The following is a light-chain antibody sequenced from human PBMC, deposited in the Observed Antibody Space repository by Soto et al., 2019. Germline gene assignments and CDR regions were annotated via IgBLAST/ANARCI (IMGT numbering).Light chain of an antibody. CDR2: AAS. J-gene: IGKJ1*01. CDR1: QSISSY. V-gene: IGKV1-39*01. CDR3: QLATSLPPWT. Sequence: DIQMTQSPSSLSASVGDRVTITCRASQSISSYLNWYQQKPGKAPKLLIYAASSLQSGVPSRFSGSGFGTDFTLTISSLQPEDIATYYCQLATSLPPWTFGQGTKVDIK.